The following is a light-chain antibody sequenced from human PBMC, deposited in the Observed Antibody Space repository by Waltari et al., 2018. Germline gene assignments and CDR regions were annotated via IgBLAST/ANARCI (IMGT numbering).Light chain of an antibody. CDR3: VLYMTSGISV. J-gene: IGLJ3*02. V-gene: IGLV8-61*01. CDR2: NTN. CDR1: SGSVSTSYY. Sequence: GGTVTLTCGLSSGSVSTSYYPSWYQQTPGRAPRTLIYNTNTRSSGVPDRFSGSILGNKAALTITGAQADDESNYYCVLYMTSGISVFGGGTKLTVL.